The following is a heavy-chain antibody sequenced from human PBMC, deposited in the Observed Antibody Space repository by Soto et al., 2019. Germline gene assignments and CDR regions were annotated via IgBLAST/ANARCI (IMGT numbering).Heavy chain of an antibody. CDR2: IISYGYST. Sequence: GGSLRLFCSVSGFAFSSNAMHWVRQAPGRGLEHVSPIISYGYSTNYADSVKGRFTISRDTSKNTLHLQMNSLRVEDTAIYYCAKGSGVVITDFDSWGQGTLVTVPS. CDR1: GFAFSSNA. V-gene: IGHV3-64*04. CDR3: AKGSGVVITDFDS. J-gene: IGHJ4*02. D-gene: IGHD3-22*01.